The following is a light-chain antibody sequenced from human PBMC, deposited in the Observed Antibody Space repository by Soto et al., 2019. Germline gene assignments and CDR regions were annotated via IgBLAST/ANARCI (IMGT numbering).Light chain of an antibody. CDR3: SSFATSSSHHLV. V-gene: IGLV2-14*03. J-gene: IGLJ3*02. Sequence: QSALTQPASVSGSPGQSITITCTGTSNDVGGHNFVSWYQQHSGKAPKFMIYDVSNRPSGVSQRFSGSKSGNTASLTISGLQAEDEAEYYCSSFATSSSHHLVFGGGTKLTVL. CDR2: DVS. CDR1: SNDVGGHNF.